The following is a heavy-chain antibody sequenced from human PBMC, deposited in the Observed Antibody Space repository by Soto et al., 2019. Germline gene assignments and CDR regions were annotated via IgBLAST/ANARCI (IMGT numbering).Heavy chain of an antibody. CDR3: ARFSPPVTVGFYYYMDV. Sequence: QVQVVESGGDLVKPGGSLRLSCAASGFTFSDYYMSWIRQAPGKGLEWVSYISSSASTIYYGDSVKGRFTISRDNAKNSLHLQMNNLRAEDTAVYYCARFSPPVTVGFYYYMDVWGKGTTVTVSS. V-gene: IGHV3-11*01. CDR1: GFTFSDYY. D-gene: IGHD1-26*01. CDR2: ISSSASTI. J-gene: IGHJ6*03.